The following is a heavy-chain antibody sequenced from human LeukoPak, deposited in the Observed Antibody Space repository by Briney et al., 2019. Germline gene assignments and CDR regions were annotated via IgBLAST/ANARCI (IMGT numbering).Heavy chain of an antibody. CDR1: EYTFTSYD. CDR2: MNPNSGNT. CDR3: ARGSWAEIPGRKSFEF. J-gene: IGHJ4*02. V-gene: IGHV1-8*01. Sequence: ASVKVSCKASEYTFTSYDINWVRQATGQGLEWMGWMNPNSGNTGYAQKFQGRGTMTRVTSISTAYMELNNLTSEDTAVYYCARGSWAEIPGRKSFEFWGQGSLVTVSS. D-gene: IGHD2-2*01.